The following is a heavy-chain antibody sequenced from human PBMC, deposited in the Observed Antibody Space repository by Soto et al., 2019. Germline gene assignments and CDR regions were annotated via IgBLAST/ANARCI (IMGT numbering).Heavy chain of an antibody. CDR1: GFTFSTYT. J-gene: IGHJ3*02. CDR3: ARGPAEGDAFDI. CDR2: ITGSGDDT. V-gene: IGHV3-23*01. Sequence: EVQMLESGGGLVQPGGSLRLSCVTSGFTFSTYTMSWFRQAPGKGLEWVATITGSGDDTYYADSVKGRFTISRDNSKNTLYLQMSRPRAEETALYYCARGPAEGDAFDIWGPGPMVTVSS.